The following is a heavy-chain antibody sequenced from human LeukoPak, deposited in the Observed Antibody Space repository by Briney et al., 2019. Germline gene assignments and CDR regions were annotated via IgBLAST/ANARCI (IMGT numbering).Heavy chain of an antibody. CDR2: IKQDGNEK. CDR1: GFRFNTFW. Sequence: GGSLRLSCAASGFRFNTFWMSWVRQAPGKGLEWVANIKQDGNEKYYADSVKGRFTISRDNGKNSLYLQMNSLRAEDTAVYYCARASSGWYEGEIDYWGQGTLVTVSS. D-gene: IGHD6-19*01. J-gene: IGHJ4*02. V-gene: IGHV3-7*03. CDR3: ARASSGWYEGEIDY.